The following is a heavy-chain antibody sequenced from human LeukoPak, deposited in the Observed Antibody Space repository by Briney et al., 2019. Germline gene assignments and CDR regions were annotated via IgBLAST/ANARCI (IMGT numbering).Heavy chain of an antibody. V-gene: IGHV3-23*01. Sequence: GGSLRLSCAASGFTFSNFLMTWVRQAPGKGPEWVSAISGSGGDTYYADSVKGRFTISRDNSKNTLYLQMNSLRAEDTAVYYCAKKGATTGDFDYWGQATLVTVSS. J-gene: IGHJ4*02. CDR3: AKKGATTGDFDY. CDR1: GFTFSNFL. CDR2: ISGSGGDT. D-gene: IGHD1-26*01.